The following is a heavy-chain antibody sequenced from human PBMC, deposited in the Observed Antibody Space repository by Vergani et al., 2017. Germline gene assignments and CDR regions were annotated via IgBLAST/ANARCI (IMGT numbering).Heavy chain of an antibody. CDR2: ISYDGSNK. V-gene: IGHV3-30*03. CDR3: ATSPEKQWLAPYYYYYGMDV. Sequence: QVQLVESGGGVVQPGRSLRLSCAASRFTFSSYGMHWVRQAPGKGLWWGAVISYDGSNKYYADSVKGRFTISRDNSKNTLYLQMYSLRAEDTAVYYCATSPEKQWLAPYYYYYGMDVWGQATTVTVSS. CDR1: RFTFSSYG. J-gene: IGHJ6*02. D-gene: IGHD6-19*01.